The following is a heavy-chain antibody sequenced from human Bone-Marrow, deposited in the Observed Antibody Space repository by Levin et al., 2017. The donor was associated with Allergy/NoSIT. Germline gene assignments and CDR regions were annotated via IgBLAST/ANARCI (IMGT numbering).Heavy chain of an antibody. CDR1: GFTVSFNY. V-gene: IGHV3-53*01. Sequence: ASVKVSCAISGFTVSFNYMSWVRQAPGKGLEWVSVIYSGGSSYYTDSVKGRFTISRDTSRNTLYLQMNSLRPDDTAMYFCAGDRYGTATVWGQGTLVTVSS. D-gene: IGHD2-15*01. CDR2: IYSGGSS. CDR3: AGDRYGTATV. J-gene: IGHJ4*02.